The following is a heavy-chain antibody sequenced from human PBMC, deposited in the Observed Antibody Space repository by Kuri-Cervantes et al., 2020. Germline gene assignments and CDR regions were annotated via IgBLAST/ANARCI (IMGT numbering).Heavy chain of an antibody. CDR2: VDWDDDK. J-gene: IGHJ4*02. D-gene: IGHD3-10*01. V-gene: IGHV2-70*11. CDR1: GFSLSTSGMC. CDR3: ARICRWFGEFDY. Sequence: SGPTLVKPTQTLTLTCTFSGFSLSTSGMCVSWIRQPPGKALEWLARVDWDDDKYYSTSLKTRLTISKDTSNNQVVLTMTDMDPGDTATYFCARICRWFGEFDYWGQGTLVTVTS.